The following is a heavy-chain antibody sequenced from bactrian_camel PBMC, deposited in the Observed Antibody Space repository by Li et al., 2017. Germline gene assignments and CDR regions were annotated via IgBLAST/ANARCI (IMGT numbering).Heavy chain of an antibody. Sequence: VQLVESGGGSVQAGGSLRLSCAASGYTYSSNCMGWFRQAPGKEREGVALIYIGSGSTSYADSVKGRFTISLDIAKNTVYLQMYSLKPEDTAMYYCAAGLLGGRGYRPPLRSVNEYNYWGQGTQVTVS. V-gene: IGHV3S40*01. J-gene: IGHJ4*01. CDR1: GYTYSSNC. D-gene: IGHD2*01. CDR3: AAGLLGGRGYRPPLRSVNEYNY. CDR2: IYIGSGST.